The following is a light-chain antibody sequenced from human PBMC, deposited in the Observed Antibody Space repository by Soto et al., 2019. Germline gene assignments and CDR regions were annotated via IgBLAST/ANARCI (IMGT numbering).Light chain of an antibody. CDR2: RVS. CDR3: MQGTHWPWT. V-gene: IGKV2-30*01. Sequence: DVVMTQSPLSLPVTLGQPASISCRSTQGLVYSDGYTYLNWFQQRPGQSPRRLIYRVSNRDSGVPVRFSGSGSGTDFTLKISRVEAEDVGLYYCMQGTHWPWTFGQGTKVEIK. CDR1: QGLVYSDGYTY. J-gene: IGKJ1*01.